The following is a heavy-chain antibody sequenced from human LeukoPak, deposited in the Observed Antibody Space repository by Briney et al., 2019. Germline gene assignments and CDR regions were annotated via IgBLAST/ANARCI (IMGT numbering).Heavy chain of an antibody. V-gene: IGHV1-69*13. D-gene: IGHD1-26*01. CDR2: IIPISGTT. CDR1: GGTFTSYA. CDR3: ARKLRLGGNWFDP. J-gene: IGHJ5*02. Sequence: SVKVSSKTSGGTFTSYAITWVLQAPGQGLEWMGKIIPISGTTNYAQKFQGRVTFTADESTSTAYMELSSLRSEDTALYYCARKLRLGGNWFDPWGQGTLVTVSS.